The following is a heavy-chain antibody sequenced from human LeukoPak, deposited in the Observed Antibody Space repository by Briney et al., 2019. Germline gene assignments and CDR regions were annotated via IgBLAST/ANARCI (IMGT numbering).Heavy chain of an antibody. J-gene: IGHJ4*02. CDR3: ARDRSGSYYFDY. V-gene: IGHV3-53*01. CDR1: GFTVSSNY. CDR2: IYSGGST. D-gene: IGHD1-26*01. Sequence: PGVSLRLSCAASGFTVSSNYMSWVRQAPGKGLEWVSVIYSGGSTYYADSVKGRFTISRDNSKNTLYLQMNSLRAEDTAVYYCARDRSGSYYFDYWGQGTLVTVSS.